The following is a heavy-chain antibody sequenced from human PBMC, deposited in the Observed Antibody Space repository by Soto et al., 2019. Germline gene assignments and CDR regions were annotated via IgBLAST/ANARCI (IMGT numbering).Heavy chain of an antibody. V-gene: IGHV3-23*01. CDR2: ISGGGTST. CDR3: AKDPYSSSSENNWFDP. Sequence: GGSLRLSCVASGFTFDSYAMNWIRQAPGKGLEWVSVISGGGTSTYYADSVKGRFTVSRDNSKNTLYLQMNSLRAEDTAVYYCAKDPYSSSSENNWFDPWGQGTLVTVSS. J-gene: IGHJ5*02. D-gene: IGHD6-6*01. CDR1: GFTFDSYA.